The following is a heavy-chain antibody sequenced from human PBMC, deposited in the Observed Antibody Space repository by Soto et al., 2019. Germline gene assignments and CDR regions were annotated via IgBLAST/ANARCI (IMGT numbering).Heavy chain of an antibody. CDR1: GGTFTSYS. Sequence: QVQLVQSGAEVKKPGSSVKVSCKASGGTFTSYSIKWVRQAPGQGLEWMGEIIPIFGTANYAQKCQGRVTITADESTSTAYMELSSLRSEDAAVYYWAGDGGRHSGGIDYWGQGTLVTVSS. CDR3: AGDGGRHSGGIDY. J-gene: IGHJ4*02. CDR2: IIPIFGTA. D-gene: IGHD1-26*01. V-gene: IGHV1-69*01.